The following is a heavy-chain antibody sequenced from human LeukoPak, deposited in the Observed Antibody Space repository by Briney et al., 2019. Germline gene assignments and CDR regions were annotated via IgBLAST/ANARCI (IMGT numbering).Heavy chain of an antibody. CDR1: GFTFSDYN. D-gene: IGHD3-10*01. V-gene: IGHV3-11*01. Sequence: PGGSLRLSCAASGFTFSDYNMRWIRQAPGKGLEWVSSISRSGSTKYYADSVKGRFTISRDNAKNSLFLQMNSLRAEDTAVYYCAKDHSSGYPDAFDIWGQGTMVTVSS. CDR2: ISRSGSTK. CDR3: AKDHSSGYPDAFDI. J-gene: IGHJ3*02.